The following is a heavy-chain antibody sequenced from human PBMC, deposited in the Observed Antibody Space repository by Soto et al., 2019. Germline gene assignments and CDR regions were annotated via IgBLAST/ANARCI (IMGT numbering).Heavy chain of an antibody. Sequence: GSLRLSCAASGFTLSSYEMNWVRQAPGKGLEWVSYISSSGSTIYYADSVKGRFTISRDNAKNSRCLQMNSLRAEDTAVYYCARDLWAYYYDSSGYYQGAFDIWGQGTMVTVSS. CDR2: ISSSGSTI. CDR3: ARDLWAYYYDSSGYYQGAFDI. D-gene: IGHD3-22*01. J-gene: IGHJ3*02. CDR1: GFTLSSYE. V-gene: IGHV3-48*03.